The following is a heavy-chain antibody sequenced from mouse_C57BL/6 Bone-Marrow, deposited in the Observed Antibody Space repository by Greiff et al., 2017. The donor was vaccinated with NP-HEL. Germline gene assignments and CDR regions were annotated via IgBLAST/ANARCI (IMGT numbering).Heavy chain of an antibody. J-gene: IGHJ2*01. V-gene: IGHV3-6*01. CDR3: ARGREDY. Sequence: EVKLQESGPGLVKPSQSLSLTCSVTGYSITSGYYWNWIRQFPGNKLEWMGYISYDGSNNYNPSLKNRISITRDTSKNQFFLKLNSVTTEDTATYYCARGREDYWGQGTTLTVSS. CDR1: GYSITSGYY. CDR2: ISYDGSN. D-gene: IGHD3-3*01.